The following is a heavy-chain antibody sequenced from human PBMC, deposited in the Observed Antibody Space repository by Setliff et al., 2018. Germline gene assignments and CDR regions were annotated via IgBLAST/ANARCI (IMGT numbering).Heavy chain of an antibody. CDR1: GFTFSGYS. CDR2: IRGTSSHI. V-gene: IGHV3-21*01. CDR3: AREKNTIVSGSGYHYYLDV. Sequence: PGGSLRLSCAASGFTFSGYSMNWVRQAPGQGLEWVSFIRGTSSHIYYADSVKGRFTISRDNADNSLYLQMNSLTTDDTAVYFCAREKNTIVSGSGYHYYLDVWGTGTAVTVSS. D-gene: IGHD1-26*01. J-gene: IGHJ6*03.